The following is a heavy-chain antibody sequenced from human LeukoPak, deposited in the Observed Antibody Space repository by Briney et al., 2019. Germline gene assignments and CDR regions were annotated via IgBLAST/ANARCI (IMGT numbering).Heavy chain of an antibody. Sequence: GGSLRLSCAASGVIFSSYGMNWVRQAPGKGREWVSAISGGAASTYYAESVKGRFTISGDNSKNILYMQMKGLGAEDTAVYYCAEGGYPAKYYYMDVWGKGTTVTVSS. D-gene: IGHD6-25*01. CDR2: ISGGAAST. CDR1: GVIFSSYG. V-gene: IGHV3-23*01. J-gene: IGHJ6*03. CDR3: AEGGYPAKYYYMDV.